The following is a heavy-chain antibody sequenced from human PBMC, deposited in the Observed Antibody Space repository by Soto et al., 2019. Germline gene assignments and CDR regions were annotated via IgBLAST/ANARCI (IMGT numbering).Heavy chain of an antibody. Sequence: PGGSLRLSCAASGFTFSSYGMHWVRQAPGKGLEWVAVIWYDGSNKYYADSVKGRFTISRDSSKNMLYLQMNSLRAEDTAVYYCVRDPDYDILTGSPWGQGTLVTVSS. J-gene: IGHJ4*02. CDR1: GFTFSSYG. CDR2: IWYDGSNK. CDR3: VRDPDYDILTGSP. D-gene: IGHD3-9*01. V-gene: IGHV3-33*01.